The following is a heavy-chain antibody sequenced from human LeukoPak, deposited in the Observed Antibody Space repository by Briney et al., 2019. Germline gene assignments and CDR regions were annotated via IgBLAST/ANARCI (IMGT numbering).Heavy chain of an antibody. CDR3: ARRAQGYSYGYGALGYYYYMDV. CDR1: GGSISSSSYY. V-gene: IGHV4-39*01. D-gene: IGHD5-18*01. Sequence: SETLSLTCTVSGGSISSSSYYRGWIRQPPGKGLEWIGSIYYSGSTYYNPSLKSRVTISVDTSKNQFSLKLSSVTAADTAVYYCARRAQGYSYGYGALGYYYYMDVWGKGTTVTVSS. CDR2: IYYSGST. J-gene: IGHJ6*03.